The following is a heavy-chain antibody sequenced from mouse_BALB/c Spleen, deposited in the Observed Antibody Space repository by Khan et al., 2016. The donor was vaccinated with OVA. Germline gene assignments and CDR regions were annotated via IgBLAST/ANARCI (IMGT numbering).Heavy chain of an antibody. CDR3: TMCGYVAWFTY. Sequence: EVQLQAFGPELMKPGASVKISCRTSGYSFTSYYIHWMMQSHGKSLEWIGYIDPFSGSTTYNQKFKGKATLTVEKSSSTAYINLSNLTSEDSAVYYCTMCGYVAWFTYWGQGTLVTVSA. J-gene: IGHJ3*01. CDR1: GYSFTSYY. V-gene: IGHV1S135*01. D-gene: IGHD2-2*01. CDR2: IDPFSGST.